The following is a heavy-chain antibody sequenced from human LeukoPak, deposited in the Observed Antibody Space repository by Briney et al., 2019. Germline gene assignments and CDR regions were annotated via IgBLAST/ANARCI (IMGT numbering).Heavy chain of an antibody. CDR2: ISSSSSYI. Sequence: GGSLRLSCAASGFTFSSYSMNWVRQTPGKGLEWVSSISSSSSYIYYADSVKGRFTISRDNAKNSLYLQMNSLRAEDTAVYYCARASSSLSFDYWGQGTLVTVSS. CDR1: GFTFSSYS. V-gene: IGHV3-21*01. D-gene: IGHD6-13*01. J-gene: IGHJ4*02. CDR3: ARASSSLSFDY.